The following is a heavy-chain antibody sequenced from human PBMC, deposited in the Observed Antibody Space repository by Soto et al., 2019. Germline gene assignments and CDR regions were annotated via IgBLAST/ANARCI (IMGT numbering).Heavy chain of an antibody. CDR3: ARELMLGVVPAATMNPFDY. D-gene: IGHD2-2*01. V-gene: IGHV3-21*01. J-gene: IGHJ4*02. CDR2: ISSSSSYI. CDR1: GFTFSSYS. Sequence: EVQLVESGGGLVKPGGSLRLSCAASGFTFSSYSMNWVRQAPGKGLEWVSSISSSSSYIYYADSVKGRFTISRDNAKNSLYLQMNSLRAEDTAVYYCARELMLGVVPAATMNPFDYWGQGTLVTVSS.